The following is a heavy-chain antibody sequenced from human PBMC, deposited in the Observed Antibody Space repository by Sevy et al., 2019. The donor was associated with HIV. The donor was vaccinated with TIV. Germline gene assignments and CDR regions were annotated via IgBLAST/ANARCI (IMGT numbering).Heavy chain of an antibody. J-gene: IGHJ6*02. CDR2: ISYDGSNK. CDR3: ARESSSWPYYYYGMDV. V-gene: IGHV3-30*04. D-gene: IGHD6-13*01. Sequence: GGSLRLSCAASGFTFSSYAMHWVRQAPGKGLEWVAVISYDGSNKYYADSVMGRFTISRDNSKNTLYLQMNSLRAEDTAVYYCARESSSWPYYYYGMDVWGQGTTVTVSS. CDR1: GFTFSSYA.